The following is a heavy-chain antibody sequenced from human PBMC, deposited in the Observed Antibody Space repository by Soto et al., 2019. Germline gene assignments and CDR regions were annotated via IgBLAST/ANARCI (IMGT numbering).Heavy chain of an antibody. V-gene: IGHV4-34*01. D-gene: IGHD3-22*01. CDR1: GGSFSGYY. Sequence: SETLSLTCAVYGGSFSGYYWSWIRQPPGRGLEWIGEINHSGSTNYNPSLKSRVTISVDTSKNQFSLKLSSVTAADTAVYYCARVGYDSFREEGMDVWGQGTTVTVSS. CDR2: INHSGST. J-gene: IGHJ6*02. CDR3: ARVGYDSFREEGMDV.